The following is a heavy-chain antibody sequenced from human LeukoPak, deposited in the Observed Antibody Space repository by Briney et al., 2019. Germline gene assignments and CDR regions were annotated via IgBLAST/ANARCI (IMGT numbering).Heavy chain of an antibody. J-gene: IGHJ4*02. V-gene: IGHV4-39*07. D-gene: IGHD3-9*01. CDR3: ARTIDWLGTPGFDY. Sequence: PSDTLSLTCTVSGDSIRSSNNNWGWIRQTPGKGLEWIGGIRYSGSTYFYPSLKSRVSISIDTSKNQFSLNLSSVTAADTAVYYCARTIDWLGTPGFDYWGQGTLVTVSS. CDR2: IRYSGST. CDR1: GDSIRSSNNN.